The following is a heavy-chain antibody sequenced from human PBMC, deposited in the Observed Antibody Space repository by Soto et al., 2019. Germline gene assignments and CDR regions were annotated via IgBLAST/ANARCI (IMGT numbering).Heavy chain of an antibody. V-gene: IGHV1-69*13. CDR2: IIPIFGTA. Sequence: SVKVSCKASGGTFSSYAISWVRQAPGQGLEWMGGIIPIFGTADYAQKFQGRVTITADESTSTAYMELSSLRSEDTAVYYCARDPSIAAHTREVWFGPWGQGTLVTVSS. J-gene: IGHJ5*02. CDR1: GGTFSSYA. CDR3: ARDPSIAAHTREVWFGP. D-gene: IGHD6-6*01.